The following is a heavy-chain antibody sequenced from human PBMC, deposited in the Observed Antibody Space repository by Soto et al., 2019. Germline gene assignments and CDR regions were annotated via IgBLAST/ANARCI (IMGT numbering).Heavy chain of an antibody. V-gene: IGHV3-48*02. Sequence: EVQLVESGGGLVQPGGSLRLSCAASGFTFSSYSMNWVRQAPGKGLEWVSYISSSSSTIYYADSVKGRFTISRDNAKNSLYLQMNSLRDEDTAVYYCARDIAPSIAVAGTYYYYGMDVWGQGTTVTVSS. CDR2: ISSSSSTI. CDR1: GFTFSSYS. J-gene: IGHJ6*02. D-gene: IGHD6-19*01. CDR3: ARDIAPSIAVAGTYYYYGMDV.